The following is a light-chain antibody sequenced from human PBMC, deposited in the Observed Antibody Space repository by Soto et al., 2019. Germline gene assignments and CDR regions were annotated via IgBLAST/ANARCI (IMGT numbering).Light chain of an antibody. CDR2: GAS. Sequence: EIVLTQSPGTLSLSPGERATLSCRASQSVSSSYYLAWYQQKPGQAPRLLIYGASSRATGIPDRFSGSGSGEDFTLTISRLEPEDFAVYYCQQYGSSPPWTFGQGTKVEIK. CDR3: QQYGSSPPWT. CDR1: QSVSSSY. J-gene: IGKJ1*01. V-gene: IGKV3-20*01.